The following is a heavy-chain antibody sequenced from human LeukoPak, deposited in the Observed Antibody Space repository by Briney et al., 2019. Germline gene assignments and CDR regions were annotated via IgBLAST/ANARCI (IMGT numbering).Heavy chain of an antibody. CDR2: IYYSGST. CDR3: ARAYDSSGYYLSYFDY. J-gene: IGHJ4*02. Sequence: PSETLSLTCTVSGGSISSYYWSLIRQPPGKGLEWIGYIYYSGSTNYNPSLKSRVTISVDTSKNQFSLKLSSVTAADTAVYYCARAYDSSGYYLSYFDYWGQGTLVTVSS. D-gene: IGHD3-22*01. CDR1: GGSISSYY. V-gene: IGHV4-59*01.